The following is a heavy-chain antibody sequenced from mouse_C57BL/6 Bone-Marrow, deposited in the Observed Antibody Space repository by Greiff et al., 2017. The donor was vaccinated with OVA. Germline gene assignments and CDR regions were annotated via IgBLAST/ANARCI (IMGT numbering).Heavy chain of an antibody. Sequence: QVQLQQSGAELMKPGASVKLSCKATGYTFTGYWIEWVKQRPGHGLEWIGEILPGSGSTNYNEKFKGKATLTAEKSSSTAYMQLSSLTSDDSAVYFCARSERLRDYFDYWGQGTTLTVSS. D-gene: IGHD2-2*01. CDR3: ARSERLRDYFDY. V-gene: IGHV1-9*01. CDR2: ILPGSGST. CDR1: GYTFTGYW. J-gene: IGHJ2*01.